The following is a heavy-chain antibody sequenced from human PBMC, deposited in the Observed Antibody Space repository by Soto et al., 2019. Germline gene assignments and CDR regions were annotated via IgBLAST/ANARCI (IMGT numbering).Heavy chain of an antibody. CDR1: GFSLTTRGVG. CDR2: IYWDDDT. D-gene: IGHD4-17*01. Sequence: QITLKESGPTLVKPTQTLTLTCTFSGFSLTTRGVGVGWIRQPPGKPLEWLALIYWDDDTRYSPSLKCRLAIPKDTSKTQVVLTMSNIDPADTGTYFCAHRTTTVTWWFDPWGQGTLVTVSS. V-gene: IGHV2-5*02. CDR3: AHRTTTVTWWFDP. J-gene: IGHJ5*02.